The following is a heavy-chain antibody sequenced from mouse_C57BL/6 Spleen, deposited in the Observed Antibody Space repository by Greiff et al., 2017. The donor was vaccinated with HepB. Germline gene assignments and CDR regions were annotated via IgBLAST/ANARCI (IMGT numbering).Heavy chain of an antibody. CDR2: IWSGGST. J-gene: IGHJ4*01. Sequence: VQLQESGPGLVQPSQRLSITCTVSGFSLTSYGVHWVRQSPGKGLEWLGVIWSGGSTDYNAAFISRLSISKDNSKSQVFFKMNSLQADDTAIYYCARNYDYDGGDYYAMDYWGQGTSVTVSS. CDR1: GFSLTSYG. D-gene: IGHD2-4*01. V-gene: IGHV2-2*01. CDR3: ARNYDYDGGDYYAMDY.